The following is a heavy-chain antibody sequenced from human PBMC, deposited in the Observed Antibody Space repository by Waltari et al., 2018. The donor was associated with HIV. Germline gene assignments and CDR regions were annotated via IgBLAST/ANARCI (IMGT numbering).Heavy chain of an antibody. CDR2: INAGNGNT. CDR3: ARDKGWFGELLTSYGMDV. V-gene: IGHV1-3*01. J-gene: IGHJ6*02. D-gene: IGHD3-10*01. Sequence: QVQLVQSGAEVKKPGASVKVSCKASGYTFTSYAMHWVRQAPGQRLEWMGWINAGNGNTKYSQKFQGRVTITRDTSASTAYMELSSLRSEDTAVYYCARDKGWFGELLTSYGMDVWGQGTTVTVSS. CDR1: GYTFTSYA.